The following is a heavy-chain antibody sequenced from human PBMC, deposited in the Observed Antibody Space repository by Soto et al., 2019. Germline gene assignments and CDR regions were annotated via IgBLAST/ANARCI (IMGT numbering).Heavy chain of an antibody. Sequence: EVQLVESGGGLVQPGGSLKLSCAASGFTFSTHSMNWVRQAPGRGLEWVSYIHSSSSWEVYADSVRGRFTVSRDNAKYSLYLQMSSLRAEDTAVYYCVFDFWLVPTVWGKGTTVTVSS. CDR1: GFTFSTHS. D-gene: IGHD3-3*01. CDR3: VFDFWLVPTV. CDR2: IHSSSSWE. V-gene: IGHV3-48*01. J-gene: IGHJ6*04.